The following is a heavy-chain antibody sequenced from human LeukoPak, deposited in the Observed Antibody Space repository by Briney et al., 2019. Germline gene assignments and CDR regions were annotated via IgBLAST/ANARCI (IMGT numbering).Heavy chain of an antibody. J-gene: IGHJ4*02. CDR1: GASVNSYF. V-gene: IGHV4-59*02. D-gene: IGHD3-10*01. CDR2: IHYRGTT. CDR3: ARGVTAYGEFYFDY. Sequence: RPSETLSLTCTVSGASVNSYFWNWIRQPPGKGLEWVGYIHYRGTTNSNPSLKSRVTMSVDMSKNRFALKLSSVTAADTAAYYCARGVTAYGEFYFDYWGQGTLVTVSS.